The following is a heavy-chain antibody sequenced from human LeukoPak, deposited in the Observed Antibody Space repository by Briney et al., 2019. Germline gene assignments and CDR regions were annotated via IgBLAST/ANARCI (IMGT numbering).Heavy chain of an antibody. J-gene: IGHJ4*02. CDR3: AKLVGATMTSDY. CDR1: GFTFSVYA. Sequence: PGGSLRLSCAASGFTFSVYAMSWVRQAPGKGLEWVSAISGSGGSTYYADSVKGRFTISRDNSKNTLFLQMNSLRAEDTAVYYCAKLVGATMTSDYWGQGILVTVSS. CDR2: ISGSGGST. V-gene: IGHV3-23*01. D-gene: IGHD2-15*01.